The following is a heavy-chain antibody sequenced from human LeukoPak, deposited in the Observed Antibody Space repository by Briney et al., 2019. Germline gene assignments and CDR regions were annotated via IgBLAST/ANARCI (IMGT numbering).Heavy chain of an antibody. CDR2: IYSSGST. D-gene: IGHD4-23*01. Sequence: PSETLSLTCTVSGGSVISYFWSWIRQPPGKGLEWIGYIYSSGSTVYNPSLKSRVTISVDTSKNQFSLKLSSVTAADTAVYYCARSTVVTTYFDYWGQGTLVTVSS. V-gene: IGHV4-59*02. J-gene: IGHJ4*02. CDR3: ARSTVVTTYFDY. CDR1: GGSVISYF.